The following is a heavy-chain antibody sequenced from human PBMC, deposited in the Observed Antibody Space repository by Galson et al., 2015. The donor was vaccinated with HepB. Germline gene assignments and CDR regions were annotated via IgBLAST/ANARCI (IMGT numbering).Heavy chain of an antibody. Sequence: GAEATKPGESLRTSSMGSGYNFPSYRISWVRQMPGQGLEWLGRIDPSDSYSQYRPTFPGHDTTSADKSVSTAYLPWSSLKASDTAIYYCARHGGSVGFWNAYTKDCMDVGGQGTTATVS. CDR3: ARHGGSVGFWNAYTKDCMDV. J-gene: IGHJ6*02. D-gene: IGHD3-16*01. V-gene: IGHV5-10-1*01. CDR1: GYNFPSYR. CDR2: IDPSDSYS.